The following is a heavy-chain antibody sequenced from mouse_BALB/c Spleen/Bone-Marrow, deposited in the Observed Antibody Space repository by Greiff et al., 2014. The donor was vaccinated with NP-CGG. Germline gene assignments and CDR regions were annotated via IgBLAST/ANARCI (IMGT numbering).Heavy chain of an antibody. CDR1: GFNIKDTY. CDR2: IDPANGNT. CDR3: ARYYYGSSYFDY. J-gene: IGHJ2*01. V-gene: IGHV14-3*02. Sequence: VQLQQSGAELVKPGASVKLSCTASGFNIKDTYMHWVKQRPEQGLEWIGRIDPANGNTKYDPKFQGKATITADTSSNTAYLQLSSLRAEDTAVYYCARYYYGSSYFDYWGQGTTLTVSS. D-gene: IGHD1-1*01.